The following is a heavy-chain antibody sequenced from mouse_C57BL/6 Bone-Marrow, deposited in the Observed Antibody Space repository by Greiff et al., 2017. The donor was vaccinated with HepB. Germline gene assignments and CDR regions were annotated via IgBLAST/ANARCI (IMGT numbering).Heavy chain of an antibody. D-gene: IGHD1-1*01. J-gene: IGHJ4*01. CDR2: IWRGGST. CDR1: GFSFTSYG. V-gene: IGHV2-5*01. CDR3: AKKDNYGNYAMDY. Sequence: QVQLKESGPGLVQPSQSLSITCTVSGFSFTSYGVHWVRQSPGKGLEWLGVIWRGGSTDYNAAFMSRLSITKDNSTRQVFFKMNSLQADDTAIYYCAKKDNYGNYAMDYWGQGTSITVSS.